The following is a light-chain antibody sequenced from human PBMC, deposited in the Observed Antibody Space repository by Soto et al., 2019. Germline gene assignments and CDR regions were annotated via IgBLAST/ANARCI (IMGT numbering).Light chain of an antibody. V-gene: IGKV3-11*01. CDR3: QHFGSSLRT. Sequence: IVVTQSTATLSLSPGERATLSCRASQSVSSYLAWYQQKPGQAPRLLIYDASNRATGIPDRFSGSGSGTDFTLTINSLEPEDFAVYYCQHFGSSLRTFGQGTKVDI. CDR2: DAS. CDR1: QSVSSY. J-gene: IGKJ1*01.